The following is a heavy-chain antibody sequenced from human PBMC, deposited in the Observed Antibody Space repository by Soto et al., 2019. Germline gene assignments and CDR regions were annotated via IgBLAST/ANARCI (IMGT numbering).Heavy chain of an antibody. J-gene: IGHJ3*02. D-gene: IGHD3-22*01. Sequence: ASVKVSCKASGGTFSSYAISWVRQAPGQGLEWMGGIIPIFGTANYAQKFQGRVTITADESTSTAYMELSSLRSEDTAMYYCARANWDSSGYYSHAFDIWGQGTMVTVSS. CDR2: IIPIFGTA. CDR1: GGTFSSYA. V-gene: IGHV1-69*13. CDR3: ARANWDSSGYYSHAFDI.